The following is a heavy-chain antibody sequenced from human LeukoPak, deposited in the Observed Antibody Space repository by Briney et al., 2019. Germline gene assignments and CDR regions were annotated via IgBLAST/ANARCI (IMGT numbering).Heavy chain of an antibody. CDR1: GFTFSSYA. CDR3: ARGGGYYAIDY. D-gene: IGHD1-26*01. J-gene: IGHJ4*02. Sequence: GGSLRLSCAASGFTFSSYAMSWVRQAPGKGLEWVSVVYSDDTTYYADSVKGRFTISRDNSKNTLYLQMNNLRAEDTAVYYCARGGGYYAIDYWGQGTLVTVSS. CDR2: VYSDDTT. V-gene: IGHV3-23*01.